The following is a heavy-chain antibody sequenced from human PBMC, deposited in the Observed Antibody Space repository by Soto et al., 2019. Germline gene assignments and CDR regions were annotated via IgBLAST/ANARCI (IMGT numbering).Heavy chain of an antibody. Sequence: EVRLVESGGALVPPGGPLRLTCEASGFTFSGHWMHWVRRAPGKGLVWVSHIDTDGSTGGTSYADSVKGRFTVSRDDSNDRLYLQMTDLRVEDTAVYSCARRRGTYYADSWCQGRLVTVSS. CDR3: ARRRGTYYADS. V-gene: IGHV3-74*03. CDR1: GFTFSGHW. CDR2: IDTDGSTGGT. D-gene: IGHD1-26*01. J-gene: IGHJ4*02.